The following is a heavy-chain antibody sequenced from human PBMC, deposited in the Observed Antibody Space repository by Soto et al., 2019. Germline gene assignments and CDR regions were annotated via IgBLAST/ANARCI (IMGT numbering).Heavy chain of an antibody. CDR3: ARGEGRLTGTWFGP. J-gene: IGHJ5*02. V-gene: IGHV4-34*01. CDR1: GGSFSSYY. D-gene: IGHD1-7*01. Sequence: QVQLQQWGAGLLKPSETLSLTCDVYGGSFSSYYWNWIRQPPGKGLEWLGEINHSGSTNYNPSLKSRVTISLDTSKTQFSLKLTSVTAADTAVYYCARGEGRLTGTWFGPWGRGTLVTVSS. CDR2: INHSGST.